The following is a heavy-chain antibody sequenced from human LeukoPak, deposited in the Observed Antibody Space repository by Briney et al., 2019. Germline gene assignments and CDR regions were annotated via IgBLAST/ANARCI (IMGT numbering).Heavy chain of an antibody. CDR1: GGSISSHY. D-gene: IGHD1-26*01. CDR2: IHYSGST. V-gene: IGHV4-59*11. Sequence: SGTLSLTCTVSGGSISSHYWSWIRQPPGKGLEWIGYIHYSGSTNYNNSLKSRVTISVDTSNNQFSLKLSSVTAADTAVYYCARRVGDKDYFDYWGQGTLVTVSS. J-gene: IGHJ4*02. CDR3: ARRVGDKDYFDY.